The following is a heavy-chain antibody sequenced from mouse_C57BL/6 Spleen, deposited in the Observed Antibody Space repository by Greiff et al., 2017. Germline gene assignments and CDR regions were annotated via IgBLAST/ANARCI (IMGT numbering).Heavy chain of an antibody. V-gene: IGHV1-69*01. CDR3: ARVGLLRYFDV. CDR1: GYTFTSYW. J-gene: IGHJ1*03. Sequence: QVQLQQPGAELVMPGASVKLSCKASGYTFTSYWLHWVKQRPGQGLEWIGEFDPSDSYTNYNQKFKGKSTLTVDKSSSTAYMQLSSLASYDSAVYCCARVGLLRYFDVWGTGTTVTVSS. CDR2: FDPSDSYT. D-gene: IGHD2-3*01.